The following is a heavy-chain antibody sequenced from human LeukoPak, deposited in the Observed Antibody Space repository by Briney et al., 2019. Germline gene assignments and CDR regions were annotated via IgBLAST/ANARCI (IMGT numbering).Heavy chain of an antibody. CDR1: GFTFSSYE. CDR3: ARDSVRGRPRVAFDI. J-gene: IGHJ3*02. V-gene: IGHV3-48*03. CDR2: ISSSGSTI. Sequence: PGGSLRLSCAASGFTFSSYEMNWVRQAPGKWLERVSYISSSGSTIYYADSVKGRFTISRDNAKNSLYLQMNSLRAEDTAVYYCARDSVRGRPRVAFDIWGQGTMVTVSS. D-gene: IGHD3-10*01.